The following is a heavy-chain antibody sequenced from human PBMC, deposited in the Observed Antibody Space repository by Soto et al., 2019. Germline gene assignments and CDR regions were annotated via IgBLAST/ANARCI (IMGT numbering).Heavy chain of an antibody. CDR2: IYYSGST. V-gene: IGHV4-30-4*01. CDR1: GGSISGGDCY. Sequence: SETLSLTCTVSGGSISGGDCYWSWIRQPPGKGLEWIGYIYYSGSTYYNPSLKSRVTISVDTSKNQFSLKLSSVTAADTAVYYWAREGHYDSSGYYHNFDYWGQGTLVTVSS. J-gene: IGHJ4*02. D-gene: IGHD3-22*01. CDR3: AREGHYDSSGYYHNFDY.